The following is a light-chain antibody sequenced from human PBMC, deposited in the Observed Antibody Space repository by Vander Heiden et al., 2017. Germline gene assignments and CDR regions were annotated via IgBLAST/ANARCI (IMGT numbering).Light chain of an antibody. Sequence: QSVLTQPPSTSGTPGQRVTISCSGSSSNIGSNAVNWYQQLPGAAPRLLIYNNDQRPSGVPDRFSGSKSGTSASLSVSALRSEDEADYYCAAWDDSLTGLVFGGGTKLTVL. CDR2: NND. J-gene: IGLJ2*01. CDR3: AAWDDSLTGLV. CDR1: SSNIGSNA. V-gene: IGLV1-44*01.